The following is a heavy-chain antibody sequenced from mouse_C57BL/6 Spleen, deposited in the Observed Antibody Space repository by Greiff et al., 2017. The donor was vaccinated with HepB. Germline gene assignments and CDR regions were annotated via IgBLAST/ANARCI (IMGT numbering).Heavy chain of an antibody. V-gene: IGHV8-12*01. CDR3: ARRNDYGYFDV. J-gene: IGHJ1*03. D-gene: IGHD2-3*01. CDR1: GFSLSTSGMG. CDR2: IYWDDDK. Sequence: QVTLKESGPGILQSSQTLSLTCSFSGFSLSTSGMGVSWIRQPSGKGLEWLAHIYWDDDKRYNPSLKSRLTISKDTSRNQVFLKITSVDTADTATYYCARRNDYGYFDVWGTGTTVTVSS.